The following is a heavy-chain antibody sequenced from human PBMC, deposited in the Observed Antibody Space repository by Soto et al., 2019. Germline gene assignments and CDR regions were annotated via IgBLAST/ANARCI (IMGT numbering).Heavy chain of an antibody. V-gene: IGHV1-8*01. Sequence: ASVKVSWKTSGFTVRTYDINWVRQAPGQGLEWMGWMNPNTGNTGYAQKFRGRVTLTRNTSISKAYMELMSLKTEDTAVYFCARRKERSRPNYSDHSGQALLVTVSS. CDR1: GFTVRTYD. CDR2: MNPNTGNT. CDR3: ARRKERSRPNYSDH. D-gene: IGHD6-25*01. J-gene: IGHJ4*02.